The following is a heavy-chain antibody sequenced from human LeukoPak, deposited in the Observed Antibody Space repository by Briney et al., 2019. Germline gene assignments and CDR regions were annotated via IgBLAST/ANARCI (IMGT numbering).Heavy chain of an antibody. J-gene: IGHJ4*02. V-gene: IGHV4-39*07. Sequence: SETLSLTCTVSGGSISSSSYYWGWIRQPPGKGLEWIGSIYYSGSTYYNPSLKSRVTISVDTSKNQFSLKLSSVTAADTAVYYCARGAAAGIDYWGQRTLVTVSS. CDR1: GGSISSSSYY. CDR3: ARGAAAGIDY. CDR2: IYYSGST. D-gene: IGHD6-25*01.